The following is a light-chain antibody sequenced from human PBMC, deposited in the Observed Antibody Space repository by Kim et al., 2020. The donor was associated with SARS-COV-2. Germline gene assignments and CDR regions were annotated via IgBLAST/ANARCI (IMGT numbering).Light chain of an antibody. V-gene: IGKV3-11*01. Sequence: SPGERATLSCRASRSIDTYLAWYQQIPGRAPMLLIYDASNRAAGIPARFTGSGSGTDFTLTISSLEPEDFAVYYCQQRSTWPPWTFGQGTKVDIK. CDR1: RSIDTY. CDR2: DAS. J-gene: IGKJ1*01. CDR3: QQRSTWPPWT.